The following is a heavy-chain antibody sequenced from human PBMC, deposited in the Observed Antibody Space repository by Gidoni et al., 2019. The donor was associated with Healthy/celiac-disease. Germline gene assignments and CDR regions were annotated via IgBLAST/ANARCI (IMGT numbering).Heavy chain of an antibody. CDR3: ARHSGYEPFDY. J-gene: IGHJ4*02. Sequence: QVQLVQSGAEVKKPGSSVKVSCKASGGTFSSYTISWVRQAPGQGLEWMGRIIPILGIAKYAQKFQGRVTITADKSTSTAYMELSSLRSEDTAVYYCARHSGYEPFDYWGQGTLVTVSS. D-gene: IGHD5-12*01. V-gene: IGHV1-69*02. CDR2: IIPILGIA. CDR1: GGTFSSYT.